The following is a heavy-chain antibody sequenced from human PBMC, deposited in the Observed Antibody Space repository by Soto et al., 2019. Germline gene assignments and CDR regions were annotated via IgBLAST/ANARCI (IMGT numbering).Heavy chain of an antibody. CDR1: GGSLGGATYS. CDR3: ARSREFDY. CDR2: IFPSGTT. Sequence: SETLSLTCGVSGGSLGGATYSWNWIRQPPGKGLEWIGYIFPSGTTYYNPSLKSRVTLSIDVSKNQFSLSLRSLTAADTAVYYCARSREFDYWSQGTLVTVSS. J-gene: IGHJ4*02. V-gene: IGHV4-30-2*01.